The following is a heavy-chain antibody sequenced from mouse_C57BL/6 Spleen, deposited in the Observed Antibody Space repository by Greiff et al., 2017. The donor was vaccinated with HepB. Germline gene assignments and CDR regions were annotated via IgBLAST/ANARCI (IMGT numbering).Heavy chain of an antibody. J-gene: IGHJ3*01. D-gene: IGHD1-1*01. CDR3: ASPIYYYGGSHVEFAY. Sequence: EVHLVESGGGLVKPGGSLKLSCAASGFTFSDYGMHWVRQAPEKGLEWVAYISSGSSTIYYADTVKGRFTISRDNAKNTLFLKMTSLRSEDTAMYYCASPIYYYGGSHVEFAYWGQGTLVTVSA. V-gene: IGHV5-17*01. CDR2: ISSGSSTI. CDR1: GFTFSDYG.